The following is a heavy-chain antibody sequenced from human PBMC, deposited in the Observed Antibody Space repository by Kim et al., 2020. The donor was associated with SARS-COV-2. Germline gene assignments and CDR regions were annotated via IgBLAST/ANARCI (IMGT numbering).Heavy chain of an antibody. J-gene: IGHJ4*02. D-gene: IGHD3-3*01. Sequence: SETLSLTCTVSGGSISSGGYYWSWIRQHPGKGLEWIGYIYYSGSTYYNPSLKSRVTISVDTSKNQFSLKLSSVTAADTAVYYCARAPVLRFLEWLPFDYWGQGTLVTVSS. CDR1: GGSISSGGYY. CDR3: ARAPVLRFLEWLPFDY. V-gene: IGHV4-31*03. CDR2: IYYSGST.